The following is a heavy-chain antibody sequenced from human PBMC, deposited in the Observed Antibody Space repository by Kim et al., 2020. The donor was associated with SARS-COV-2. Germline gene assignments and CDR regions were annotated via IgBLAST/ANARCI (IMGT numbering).Heavy chain of an antibody. J-gene: IGHJ4*02. CDR3: ARDRFPPYDSSGYYYY. D-gene: IGHD3-22*01. CDR1: GGTFSSYA. V-gene: IGHV1-69*04. Sequence: SVKVSCKASGGTFSSYAISWVRQAPGQGLEWMGRIIPILGIANYAQKFQGRVTITADKSTSTAYMELSSLRSEDTAVYYCARDRFPPYDSSGYYYYWGQGTLVTVSS. CDR2: IIPILGIA.